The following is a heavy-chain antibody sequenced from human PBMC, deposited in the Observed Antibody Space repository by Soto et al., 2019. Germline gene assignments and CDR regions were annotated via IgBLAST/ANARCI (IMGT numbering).Heavy chain of an antibody. CDR3: ARVREDYYDFWSGPTSPYYYYYMDV. Sequence: PSETLSLTCTVSGGSISSYYWSWIRQPPGKGLEWIGYIYYSGSTNYNPSLKSRVTISVDTSKNQFSLKLSSVTAADTAVHYCARVREDYYDFWSGPTSPYYYYYMDVWGKGTTVTVSS. V-gene: IGHV4-59*01. D-gene: IGHD3-3*01. J-gene: IGHJ6*03. CDR2: IYYSGST. CDR1: GGSISSYY.